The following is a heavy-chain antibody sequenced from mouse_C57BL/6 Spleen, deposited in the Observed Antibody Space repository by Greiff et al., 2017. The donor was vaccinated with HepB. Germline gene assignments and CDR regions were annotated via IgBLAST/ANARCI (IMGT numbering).Heavy chain of an antibody. CDR3: ARGGRGLDY. CDR2: INPSSGYT. Sequence: QVQLKESGAELARPGASVKMSCKASGYTFTSYTMHWVKQRPGQGLEWIGYINPSSGYTKYNQKFKDKATLTADKSSSTAYMQLSSLTSEDSAVYYCARGGRGLDYWGQGTSVTVSS. D-gene: IGHD3-3*01. J-gene: IGHJ4*01. CDR1: GYTFTSYT. V-gene: IGHV1-4*01.